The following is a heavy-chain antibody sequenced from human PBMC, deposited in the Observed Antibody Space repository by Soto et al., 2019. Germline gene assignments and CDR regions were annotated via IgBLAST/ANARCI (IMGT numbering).Heavy chain of an antibody. CDR2: ISGSGGST. J-gene: IGHJ5*02. V-gene: IGHV3-23*01. CDR3: AKGGAYYDILTGSPLAYNWFDP. CDR1: GFTFSSYA. D-gene: IGHD3-9*01. Sequence: EVQLLESGGGLVQPGGSLRLSCAASGFTFSSYAMSWVRQAPGKGLEWVSAISGSGGSTYYADSVKGRFTISRDNSKNPLYLQMNSLRAEDTAVYYCAKGGAYYDILTGSPLAYNWFDPWGQGTLVTVSS.